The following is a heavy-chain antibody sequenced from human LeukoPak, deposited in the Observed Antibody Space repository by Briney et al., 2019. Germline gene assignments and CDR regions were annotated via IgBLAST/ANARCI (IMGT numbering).Heavy chain of an antibody. D-gene: IGHD5-12*01. Sequence: GGSLRLSCAASGFTFSSYAMSWVRQAPGKGLEWVSAISGSGGSTYYADSVKGRFTISRDNSKNTLFLQMNSLRADDTAVYFCTKVAGNIVTAIGLFDYWGQGTLVTVSS. V-gene: IGHV3-23*01. CDR1: GFTFSSYA. CDR3: TKVAGNIVTAIGLFDY. CDR2: ISGSGGST. J-gene: IGHJ4*02.